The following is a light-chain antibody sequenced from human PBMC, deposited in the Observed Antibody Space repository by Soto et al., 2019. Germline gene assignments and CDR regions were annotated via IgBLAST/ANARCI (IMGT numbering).Light chain of an antibody. J-gene: IGKJ5*01. CDR3: QQSYSTPIT. Sequence: DIQMTQSPSSLSASVGDSVTITCRASQSINIYLSWYQQKPGKAPKLLINVASTLQGGVPSRFSGSGSGTDFTLTISSLQPEDFATYYCQQSYSTPITFGQGTRLEIK. CDR2: VAS. CDR1: QSINIY. V-gene: IGKV1-39*01.